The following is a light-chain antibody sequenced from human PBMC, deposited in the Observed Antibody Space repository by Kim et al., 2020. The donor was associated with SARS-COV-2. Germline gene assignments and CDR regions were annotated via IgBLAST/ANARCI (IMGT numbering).Light chain of an antibody. CDR3: YSRDTNGNYVL. V-gene: IGLV3-19*01. Sequence: SSELTQDPTVSVALGQTVRITCQGDSLRSYYATWYQQRPGQAPVLVIYGRNNRPSGIPDRFSGSSSGNTASLTITGALAEDEADSYCYSRDTNGNYVLFG. J-gene: IGLJ2*01. CDR2: GRN. CDR1: SLRSYY.